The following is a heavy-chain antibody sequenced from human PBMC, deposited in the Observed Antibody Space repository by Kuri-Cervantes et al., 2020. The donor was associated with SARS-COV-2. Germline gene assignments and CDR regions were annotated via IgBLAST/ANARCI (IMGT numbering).Heavy chain of an antibody. Sequence: ETLSLTCAASGFTFSSYAMHWVRQAPGKGLEWVSSISSSSSYIYYADSVKGRFTISRDNAKNSLYLQMNSLRAEDTAVYYCARDQGHWNSNAFDIWGQGTMVTVSS. J-gene: IGHJ3*02. CDR2: ISSSSSYI. CDR3: ARDQGHWNSNAFDI. D-gene: IGHD1-7*01. V-gene: IGHV3-21*01. CDR1: GFTFSSYA.